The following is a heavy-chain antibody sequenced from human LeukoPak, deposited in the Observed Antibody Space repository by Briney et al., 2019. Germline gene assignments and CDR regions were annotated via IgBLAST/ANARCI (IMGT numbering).Heavy chain of an antibody. CDR2: ISSSSSSYI. D-gene: IGHD4-17*01. J-gene: IGHJ3*02. V-gene: IGHV3-21*01. Sequence: GGSLRLSCAASGFTFSSYSMNWVRQAPGKGLEWVSSISSSSSSYIYYADSVKGRFTISRDNAKNSLYLQMNSLRAEDTAVYYCARGRTTVTTGYFDIWGQGTMVTVSS. CDR3: ARGRTTVTTGYFDI. CDR1: GFTFSSYS.